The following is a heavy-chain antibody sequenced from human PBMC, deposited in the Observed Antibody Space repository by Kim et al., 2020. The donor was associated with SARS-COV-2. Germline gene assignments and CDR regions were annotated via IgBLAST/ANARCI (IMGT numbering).Heavy chain of an antibody. CDR2: ISYDGSNK. CDR3: AKDEGGSSGSYYFLRHYYYYGMDV. J-gene: IGHJ6*02. CDR1: GFTFSSYG. Sequence: GGSLRLSCAASGFTFSSYGMHWVRQAPGKGLEWVAVISYDGSNKYYADSVKGRFTISRDNSKNTLYLQMNSLRAEDTAVYYCAKDEGGSSGSYYFLRHYYYYGMDVWGQGTTVTVSS. D-gene: IGHD1-26*01. V-gene: IGHV3-30*18.